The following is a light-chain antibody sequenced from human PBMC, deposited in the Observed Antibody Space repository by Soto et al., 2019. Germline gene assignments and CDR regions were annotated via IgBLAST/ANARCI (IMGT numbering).Light chain of an antibody. V-gene: IGKV3-11*01. Sequence: EIVLTQSPATLSLSPGERATLSCRASQSISRYLGWYQQKPGQPPRLLIYHAFTRATGIPARFSGSGSGTDFTLTISSLEPEDFAVYYCQQRSNCITFGGGTKVDIK. CDR3: QQRSNCIT. CDR2: HAF. CDR1: QSISRY. J-gene: IGKJ4*01.